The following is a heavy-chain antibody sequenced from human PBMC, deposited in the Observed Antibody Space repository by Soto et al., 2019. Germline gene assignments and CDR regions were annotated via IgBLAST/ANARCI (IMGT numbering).Heavy chain of an antibody. CDR1: GGSIKGGGYC. Sequence: SETLCLTWSVSGGSIKGGGYCWSWIRKNPGKGLEWIGYIYYSGSTYYNPSLKSRVTISVDTSKNQFSLKLSSVTAADTAVYYCARDQSYCTNDVCSDTGFDPWGQGTLVTVSS. J-gene: IGHJ5*02. D-gene: IGHD2-8*01. CDR3: ARDQSYCTNDVCSDTGFDP. V-gene: IGHV4-31*02. CDR2: IYYSGST.